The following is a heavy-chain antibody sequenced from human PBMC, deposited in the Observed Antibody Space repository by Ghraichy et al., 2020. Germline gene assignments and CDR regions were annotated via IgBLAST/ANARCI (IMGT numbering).Heavy chain of an antibody. CDR1: GGSISRSDY. Sequence: SETLSLTCTFSGGSISRSDYWNWIHQHPGKGLEWIGYIYYSGSTYYNPSLRSRVTISVDTSKNQLSLKLSSVTAADTAVYYCARGKYYSVFGQSRERGWFDPWGQGTLVTVSS. J-gene: IGHJ5*02. V-gene: IGHV4-31*03. CDR2: IYYSGST. CDR3: ARGKYYSVFGQSRERGWFDP. D-gene: IGHD3-16*01.